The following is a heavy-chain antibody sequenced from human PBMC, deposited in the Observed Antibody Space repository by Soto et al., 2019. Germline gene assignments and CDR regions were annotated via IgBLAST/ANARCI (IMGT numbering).Heavy chain of an antibody. CDR2: ISYDGSNK. CDR3: AKDLLGDPAY. V-gene: IGHV3-30*18. CDR1: GFTFSSYG. J-gene: IGHJ1*01. Sequence: GGSLRLSCAASGFTFSSYGMHWVRQAPGKGLEWVAVISYDGSNKYYADSVKGRFTISRDNSKNTLYLQMNSLRAEDTAVYYCAKDLLGDPAYSAQRTLVPVSS. D-gene: IGHD3-10*01.